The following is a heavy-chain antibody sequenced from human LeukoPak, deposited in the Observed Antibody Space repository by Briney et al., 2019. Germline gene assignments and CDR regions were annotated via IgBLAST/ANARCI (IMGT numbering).Heavy chain of an antibody. V-gene: IGHV3-48*01. CDR3: AAGPEAVDS. Sequence: GGSLILSCAASGFTFSSYSMNWVRQAPGKGLEWVSYISSSSSTTYYADSVKGRFTISRDNARNSLYLQMNSLRAEDTAVYYCAAGPEAVDSWGQGTLVTVSS. CDR2: ISSSSSTT. J-gene: IGHJ4*02. CDR1: GFTFSSYS. D-gene: IGHD3-10*01.